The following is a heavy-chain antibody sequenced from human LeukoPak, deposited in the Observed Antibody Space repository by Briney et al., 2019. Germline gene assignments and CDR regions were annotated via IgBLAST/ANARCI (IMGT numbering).Heavy chain of an antibody. V-gene: IGHV1-2*02. J-gene: IGHJ5*02. Sequence: ASVKVSCKASGYTFTGYYMHWVRQAPGQGLEWMGWINPNSGGTNYAQKFQGRVTMTRDTSISTAYMELSRLRSDDTAVYYCAGARDRIMITFGGVIVNWFDPWGQGTLVTVSS. CDR2: INPNSGGT. D-gene: IGHD3-16*02. CDR1: GYTFTGYY. CDR3: AGARDRIMITFGGVIVNWFDP.